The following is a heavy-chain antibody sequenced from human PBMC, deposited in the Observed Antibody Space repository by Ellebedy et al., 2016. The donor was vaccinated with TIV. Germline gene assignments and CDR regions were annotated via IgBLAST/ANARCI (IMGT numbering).Heavy chain of an antibody. Sequence: SLKISCAASGFTFDDFAMHWVRQAPGKGLEWVSGITWNGGNILYVDSVKGRFTISRDNANRSLFLQMNSLRVEDAALYHCVKDKSSAGGVFAFDIWGQGTMVTVSS. CDR3: VKDKSSAGGVFAFDI. J-gene: IGHJ3*02. V-gene: IGHV3-9*01. D-gene: IGHD3-16*01. CDR2: ITWNGGNI. CDR1: GFTFDDFA.